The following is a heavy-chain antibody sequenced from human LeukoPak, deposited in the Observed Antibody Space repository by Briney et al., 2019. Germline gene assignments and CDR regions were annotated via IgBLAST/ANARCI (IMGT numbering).Heavy chain of an antibody. Sequence: ASVKVSCKTSGYTFTNYGISWVRQAPGQGLEWMGWISAHNGNTKYAQKLQGRVTMTTDTSTSTAYLELRSLRSDDTAVYYCARDPSLGLYTGGMEAFDVRGQGTMVTVSS. CDR2: ISAHNGNT. D-gene: IGHD3-16*01. CDR1: GYTFTNYG. J-gene: IGHJ3*01. V-gene: IGHV1-18*01. CDR3: ARDPSLGLYTGGMEAFDV.